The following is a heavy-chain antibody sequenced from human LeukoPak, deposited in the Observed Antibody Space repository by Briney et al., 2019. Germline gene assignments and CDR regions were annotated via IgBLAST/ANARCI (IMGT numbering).Heavy chain of an antibody. CDR2: IYSGGST. CDR1: GFTVSSSY. V-gene: IGHV3-53*01. CDR3: ARDPHYYDSSGSGDAFDI. Sequence: GGSLRLSCAASGFTVSSSYMSWVRQAPGKGLEWVSVIYSGGSTYYADSVKGRFTISRDNSKNTLYLQMNSLRAEDTAVYYCARDPHYYDSSGSGDAFDIWGQGTMVTVSS. D-gene: IGHD3-22*01. J-gene: IGHJ3*02.